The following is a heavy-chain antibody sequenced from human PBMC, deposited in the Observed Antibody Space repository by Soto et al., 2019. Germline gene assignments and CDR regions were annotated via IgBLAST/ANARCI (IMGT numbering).Heavy chain of an antibody. CDR1: GGTFSSYA. V-gene: IGHV1-69*01. D-gene: IGHD6-13*01. J-gene: IGHJ5*02. Sequence: QVQLVQSGAEVKKPGSSVKVSCKASGGTFSSYAISWVRQAPGQGLEWMGGIIPIFGTANYAQKFQGRVTITADESTSTAYMELSSLRSEDTAVYYCAREAPFGRAAGNPRWFDPWGQGTLVTVSS. CDR3: AREAPFGRAAGNPRWFDP. CDR2: IIPIFGTA.